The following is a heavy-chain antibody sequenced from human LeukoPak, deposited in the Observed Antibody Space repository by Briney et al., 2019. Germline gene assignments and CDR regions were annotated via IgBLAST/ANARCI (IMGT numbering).Heavy chain of an antibody. Sequence: ASVKVSCKASGYTFIGYYMHWVRQAPGQGLEWMGWINPNSGGTNYAQKFQGRVTMTRDTSISTAYMELSRLRSDDTAVYYCARGYSTYDYYMDVWGKGTTVTISS. D-gene: IGHD6-13*01. J-gene: IGHJ6*03. V-gene: IGHV1-2*02. CDR3: ARGYSTYDYYMDV. CDR1: GYTFIGYY. CDR2: INPNSGGT.